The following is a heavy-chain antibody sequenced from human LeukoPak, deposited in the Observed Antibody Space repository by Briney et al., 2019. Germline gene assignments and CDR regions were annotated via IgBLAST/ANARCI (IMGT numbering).Heavy chain of an antibody. CDR3: ARLASSSSWYYHFLGYYGMDV. J-gene: IGHJ6*02. V-gene: IGHV1-69*04. CDR1: GGTFTSYA. D-gene: IGHD6-13*01. Sequence: ASVKVSCKTSGGTFTSYAISWVRQAPGQGLEWMGRIIPILGIANYAQKFQGRVTITADKSTSTAYMELSSLRSEDTAVYYCARLASSSSWYYHFLGYYGMDVWGQGTTVTVSS. CDR2: IIPILGIA.